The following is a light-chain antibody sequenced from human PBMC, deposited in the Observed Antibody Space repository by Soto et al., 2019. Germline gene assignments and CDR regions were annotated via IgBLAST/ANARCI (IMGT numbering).Light chain of an antibody. Sequence: QSALTQPASVSGSPGQSITVSCTGTSRDVGGYNYASWYQQHPGKAPRLMIYDVTNRPSGVSDRFSGSKSGNTASLTISGLQAEDEADYYCSSYRRGSTYVFGTGTKLTVL. V-gene: IGLV2-14*03. J-gene: IGLJ1*01. CDR1: SRDVGGYNY. CDR3: SSYRRGSTYV. CDR2: DVT.